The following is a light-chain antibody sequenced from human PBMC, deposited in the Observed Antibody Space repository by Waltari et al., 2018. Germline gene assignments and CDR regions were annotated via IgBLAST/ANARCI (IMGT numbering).Light chain of an antibody. V-gene: IGLV2-8*01. J-gene: IGLJ3*02. Sequence: QSALTQPPSASGSPGQSITISCTGIRTAVEGYDHVFWYQQHPAKAPKLLIYEVTHRPSGVPDRFSGSKSDNTASLAVSGLQAEDEADYYCSSYAGGSSLMFGGGTKLTVL. CDR3: SSYAGGSSLM. CDR2: EVT. CDR1: RTAVEGYDH.